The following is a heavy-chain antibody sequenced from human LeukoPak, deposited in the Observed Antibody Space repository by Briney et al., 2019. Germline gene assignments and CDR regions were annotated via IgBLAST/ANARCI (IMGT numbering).Heavy chain of an antibody. CDR1: GFTFSSYA. D-gene: IGHD2-15*01. Sequence: PGGCLRLSCAASGFTFSSYAMSWVRQAPGKGLEWVSAISGSGGSTYYADSVKGRFTISRDNSKNTLYLQMNSLRAEDTAVYYCAKDIRRGVVVAADAFDIWGQGTMVTVSS. CDR2: ISGSGGST. V-gene: IGHV3-23*01. CDR3: AKDIRRGVVVAADAFDI. J-gene: IGHJ3*02.